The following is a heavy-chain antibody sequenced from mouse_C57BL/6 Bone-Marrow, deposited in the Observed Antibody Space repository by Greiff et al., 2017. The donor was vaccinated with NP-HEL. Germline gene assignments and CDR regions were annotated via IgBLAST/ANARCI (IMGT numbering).Heavy chain of an antibody. CDR3: AVITTVVDQDWYFDV. Sequence: QQRPGQGLEWIGRIHPSDSDTNYNQKFKGKATLTVDKSSSTAYMQLSSLTSEDSAVYYCAVITTVVDQDWYFDVWGTGTTVTVSS. V-gene: IGHV1-74*01. D-gene: IGHD1-1*01. J-gene: IGHJ1*03. CDR2: IHPSDSDT.